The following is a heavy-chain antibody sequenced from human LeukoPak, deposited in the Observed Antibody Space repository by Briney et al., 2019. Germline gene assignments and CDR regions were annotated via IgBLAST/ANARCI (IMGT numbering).Heavy chain of an antibody. J-gene: IGHJ4*02. CDR1: GFTLSTYN. D-gene: IGHD1-26*01. CDR3: ARDPWDY. V-gene: IGHV3-48*02. CDR2: ISSSSSAI. Sequence: GGSLRLSCAASGFTLSTYNMNWVRQAPGKGLEWVSYISSSSSAIFYADSVKGRFTISRDNAKNSLYLQMNSLRDEDTAVYFCARDPWDYWGQGTLVTVSS.